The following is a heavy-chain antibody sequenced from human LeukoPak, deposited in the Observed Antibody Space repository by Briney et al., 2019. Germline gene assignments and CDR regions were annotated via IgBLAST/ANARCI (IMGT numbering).Heavy chain of an antibody. Sequence: ASVKVSCKASGYTFTSYGISWVRQAPGQGLEWMGWISAYNGNTNYAQKLQGRVTTTTDTSTSTAYMELRSLRSDDTAVYYCGLRVTHNWFDPWGQGTLVTVSS. V-gene: IGHV1-18*01. D-gene: IGHD2-8*01. J-gene: IGHJ5*02. CDR1: GYTFTSYG. CDR3: GLRVTHNWFDP. CDR2: ISAYNGNT.